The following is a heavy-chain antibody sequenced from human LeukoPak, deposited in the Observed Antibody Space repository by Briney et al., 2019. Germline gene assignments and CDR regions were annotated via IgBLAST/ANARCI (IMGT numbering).Heavy chain of an antibody. V-gene: IGHV4-39*01. CDR3: ARRRVRGVDRQLFVHGVGFDY. D-gene: IGHD3-10*01. CDR2: IYYSGST. CDR1: GGSISSSSYY. J-gene: IGHJ4*02. Sequence: PSETLSLTCTVSGGSISSSSYYWGWIRQPPGKGLEWIGSIYYSGSTYYNPSLKSRVTISVDTSKNQFSLKLSSVTAADTAVYYCARRRVRGVDRQLFVHGVGFDYWGQGTLVTVSS.